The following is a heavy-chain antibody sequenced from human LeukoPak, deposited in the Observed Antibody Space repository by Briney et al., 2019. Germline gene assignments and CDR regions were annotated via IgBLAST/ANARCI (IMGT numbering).Heavy chain of an antibody. CDR2: IKQDGSET. V-gene: IGHV3-7*01. CDR1: GFTFSSFW. CDR3: ARHHPWWDLNAAHDAFDI. Sequence: EGSLRLSCAASGFTFSSFWLSWVRQAPTKGLEWVANIKQDGSETYYVDSVKGRFTISRDNAKNSLFLQMDSLRAEDTAVYYCARHHPWWDLNAAHDAFDIWGQGTMVTVSS. J-gene: IGHJ3*02. D-gene: IGHD1-26*01.